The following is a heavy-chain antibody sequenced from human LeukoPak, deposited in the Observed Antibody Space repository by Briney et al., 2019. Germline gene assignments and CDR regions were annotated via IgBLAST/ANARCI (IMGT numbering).Heavy chain of an antibody. V-gene: IGHV3-30*02. D-gene: IGHD3-10*01. J-gene: IGHJ4*02. CDR1: GFTFSKYG. Sequence: GGSLRLSCAASGFTFSKYGMHWVRQAPGKGLEGLTFIQYDGNNKYYSDSVKGRFTISRDNSKNTLFLQMNSLRAEDTAVYYCAKDKSMVRELDYWGQGTLVTVSS. CDR3: AKDKSMVRELDY. CDR2: IQYDGNNK.